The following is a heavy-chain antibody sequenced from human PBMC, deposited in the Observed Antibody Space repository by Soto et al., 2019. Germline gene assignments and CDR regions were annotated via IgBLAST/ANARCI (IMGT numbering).Heavy chain of an antibody. J-gene: IGHJ4*02. D-gene: IGHD6-13*01. Sequence: QVQLVQSGAEVKKPGSSVKVSCKASGGTFSSYTISWVRQAPGQGLEWMGRIIPILGIANYAQKFQGRVSITADKSTSTTYMELSSVRSEDTAVYYCATDHSSSWYPFDYWGQGTLVTVSS. CDR1: GGTFSSYT. CDR2: IIPILGIA. CDR3: ATDHSSSWYPFDY. V-gene: IGHV1-69*08.